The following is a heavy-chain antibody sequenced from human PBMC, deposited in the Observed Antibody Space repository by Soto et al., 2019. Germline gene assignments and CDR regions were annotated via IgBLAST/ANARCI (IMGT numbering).Heavy chain of an antibody. Sequence: EVQLVESGGGLGQPGGSLRLSCAASGFTFSTYYMHWVRQAPGKGLVWVSRINSDGSRTNYADSVKGRFTTFRDNAKNTLYLQQNSLTAEDTALYYWARVATGSYDWFDPWGQGTLVTVSS. CDR2: INSDGSRT. CDR3: ARVATGSYDWFDP. J-gene: IGHJ5*02. CDR1: GFTFSTYY. D-gene: IGHD1-26*01. V-gene: IGHV3-74*01.